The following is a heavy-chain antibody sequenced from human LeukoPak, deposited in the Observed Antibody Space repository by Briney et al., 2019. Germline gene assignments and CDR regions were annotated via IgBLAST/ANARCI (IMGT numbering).Heavy chain of an antibody. CDR1: GGSISSYY. D-gene: IGHD3-22*01. Sequence: SETLSLTCKVSGGSISSYYWSWIRQPPGQGLEWIGNIYYSGSTNYNPSLKSRVTISVDTSKNQFSLKLSSVTAADTAVYYCTRGSIAYYYMDVWGKGTTVTISS. CDR3: TRGSIAYYYMDV. CDR2: IYYSGST. V-gene: IGHV4-59*01. J-gene: IGHJ6*03.